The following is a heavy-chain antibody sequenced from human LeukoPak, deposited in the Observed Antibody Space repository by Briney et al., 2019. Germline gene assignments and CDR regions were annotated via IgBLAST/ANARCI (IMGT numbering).Heavy chain of an antibody. D-gene: IGHD2-21*02. V-gene: IGHV3-48*01. J-gene: IGHJ4*02. CDR2: ISSSSSTI. Sequence: AGGSLRLSCAASGFTFSSYSMNWVRQAPGKGLEWVSYISSSSSTIYYADSVKGRFTISRDNAKNSLYLQMNSLRAEDTAVYYCAKFVLAYCGGDCSYSFDYWGQGTLVTVSS. CDR1: GFTFSSYS. CDR3: AKFVLAYCGGDCSYSFDY.